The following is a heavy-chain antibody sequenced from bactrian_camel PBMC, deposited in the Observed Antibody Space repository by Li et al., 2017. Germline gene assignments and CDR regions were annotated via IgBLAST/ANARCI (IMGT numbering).Heavy chain of an antibody. J-gene: IGHJ6*01. D-gene: IGHD1*01. CDR2: TVTAGGSI. CDR3: AADPKSIWTSAGACDPRRDRYNS. CDR1: GLVYPFWS. V-gene: IGHV3S1*01. Sequence: QVQLVESGGRSAQAGESLTLSCAASGLVYPFWSMTWFRQAPGKEREGVAATVTAGGSIDYADSVKGRFTISRDNAKNMLYLQMNGLTPEDTGMYYCAADPKSIWTSAGACDPRRDRYNSWGQGTQVTVS.